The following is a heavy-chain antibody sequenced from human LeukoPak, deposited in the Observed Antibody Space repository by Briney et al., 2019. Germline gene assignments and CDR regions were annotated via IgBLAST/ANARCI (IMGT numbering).Heavy chain of an antibody. Sequence: GGSPRLSCAASGFTFSSYSMNWVRQAPGKGLEWVSSISSSSSYIYYADSVKGRFTISRDNAKNSLYLQMNSLRAEDTAVYYCARRGYDFWSGYEGNWFDPWGQGTLVTVSS. CDR1: GFTFSSYS. CDR3: ARRGYDFWSGYEGNWFDP. J-gene: IGHJ5*02. V-gene: IGHV3-21*01. CDR2: ISSSSSYI. D-gene: IGHD3-3*01.